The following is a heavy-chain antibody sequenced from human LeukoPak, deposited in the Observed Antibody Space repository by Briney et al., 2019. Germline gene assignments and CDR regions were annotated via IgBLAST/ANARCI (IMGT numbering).Heavy chain of an antibody. D-gene: IGHD3-22*01. V-gene: IGHV1-2*02. CDR3: TRRMTTIVNNYFDP. Sequence: ASVKVSCKAYGYSFIGQYMHWMRQAPGQGLEWMGWINPKNGDTNYAQKFQGRVTLTRDTSISTAYMKLGGLRTDDTAVYFCTRRMTTIVNNYFDPWGQGTLVIVSS. J-gene: IGHJ5*02. CDR1: GYSFIGQY. CDR2: INPKNGDT.